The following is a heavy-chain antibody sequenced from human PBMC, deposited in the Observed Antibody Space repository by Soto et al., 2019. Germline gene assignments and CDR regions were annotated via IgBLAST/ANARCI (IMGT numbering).Heavy chain of an antibody. CDR2: INSDGSST. V-gene: IGHV3-74*01. D-gene: IGHD2-15*01. J-gene: IGHJ4*02. CDR1: GFTFSSYW. CDR3: AGTVVRRDYFDY. Sequence: PGGSLRLSCAASGFTFSSYWMHWVRQAPGKGLVWVPRINSDGSSTSYADSVKGRFTISRDNAKNTLYLQMNSLRAEDTAVYYCAGTVVRRDYFDYWGQGTLVTVSS.